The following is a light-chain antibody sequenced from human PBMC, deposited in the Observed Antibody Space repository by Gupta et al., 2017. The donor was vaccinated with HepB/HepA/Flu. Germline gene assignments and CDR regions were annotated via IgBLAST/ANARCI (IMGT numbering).Light chain of an antibody. V-gene: IGKV1-39*01. Sequence: DIQMTQTPSSLAVSVGDRVTITCRASQSITNYLNWYQQRPGKAPKFLIFAASSLQSGVPSRFSGGGSGTDFTLTISSLQPEDFATYYCQQSYSIPWTFGQGTKVEIK. J-gene: IGKJ1*01. CDR2: AAS. CDR1: QSITNY. CDR3: QQSYSIPWT.